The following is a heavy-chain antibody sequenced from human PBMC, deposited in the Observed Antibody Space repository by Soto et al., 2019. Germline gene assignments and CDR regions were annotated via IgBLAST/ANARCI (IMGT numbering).Heavy chain of an antibody. J-gene: IGHJ4*02. CDR2: INPNSGGT. CDR3: ARAVSSRPPYYFDY. CDR1: GYTFTGYY. V-gene: IGHV1-2*02. D-gene: IGHD6-6*01. Sequence: ASVKVSCKASGYTFTGYYMHCVRQAPGQGLEWMGWINPNSGGTNYAQKFQGRVTMTRDTSISTAYMELSRLRSDDTAVYYCARAVSSRPPYYFDYWGQGTLVTVSS.